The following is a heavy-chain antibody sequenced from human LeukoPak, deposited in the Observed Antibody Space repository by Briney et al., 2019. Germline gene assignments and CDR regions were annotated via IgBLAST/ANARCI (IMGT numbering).Heavy chain of an antibody. Sequence: PSETLSLTCAVYGGSFSGYYWSWIRQPPGKGLEWIGEINHSGSTNYNPSLKSRVTISVDTSKNQFSLKLSSVTAADTAVYYCARGPLWRRGSLDVWGQGTTVTVSS. V-gene: IGHV4-34*01. D-gene: IGHD2-21*01. J-gene: IGHJ6*02. CDR3: ARGPLWRRGSLDV. CDR1: GGSFSGYY. CDR2: INHSGST.